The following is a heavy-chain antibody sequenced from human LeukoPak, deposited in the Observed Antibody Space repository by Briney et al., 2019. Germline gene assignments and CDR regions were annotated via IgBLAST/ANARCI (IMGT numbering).Heavy chain of an antibody. J-gene: IGHJ4*02. Sequence: GGSLRLSCAVAGFTFRSFWISWVRQAPRKGLEWVANIKEDGSEKNYVDSVKGRFIISRDNAKNSVYLQMNSLRAEDTAVYYCVRGGHYYVSYWGQGTLVTVSS. D-gene: IGHD3-10*02. CDR1: GFTFRSFW. CDR3: VRGGHYYVSY. CDR2: IKEDGSEK. V-gene: IGHV3-7*01.